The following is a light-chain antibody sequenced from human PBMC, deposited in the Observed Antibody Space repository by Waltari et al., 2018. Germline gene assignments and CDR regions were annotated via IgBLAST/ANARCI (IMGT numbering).Light chain of an antibody. Sequence: QSALTQPRSVSGSPGQSVTISCTGTSSDVGGYNYVSWYQQHPGKAPKVMIYDVSKRPSGVPYRFSGSKSGNTASLTISGLQAEDEADYYCCSYAGSYTLVFGGGTKLTVL. J-gene: IGLJ3*02. V-gene: IGLV2-11*01. CDR3: CSYAGSYTLV. CDR2: DVS. CDR1: SSDVGGYNY.